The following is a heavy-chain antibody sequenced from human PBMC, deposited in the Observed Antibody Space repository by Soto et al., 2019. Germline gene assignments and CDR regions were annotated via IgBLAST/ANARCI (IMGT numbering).Heavy chain of an antibody. V-gene: IGHV4-59*01. Sequence: XETLSLTCTVSGASISSYYCYWIRQPPGKGLDYLGYISYSGSSNYNPSLKSRVTISVDTSKNQFSLKLRSVTAADTAVYYCATYHPWSGYSPSPEHAFDIWGKGTMVTVS. J-gene: IGHJ3*02. CDR1: GASISSYY. CDR2: ISYSGSS. CDR3: ATYHPWSGYSPSPEHAFDI. D-gene: IGHD3-3*01.